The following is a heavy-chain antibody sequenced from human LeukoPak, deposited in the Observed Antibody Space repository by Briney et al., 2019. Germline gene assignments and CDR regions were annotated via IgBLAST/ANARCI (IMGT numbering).Heavy chain of an antibody. D-gene: IGHD1-1*01. V-gene: IGHV3-66*01. CDR1: GFTVSSNY. Sequence: PGGSLRLSCAASGFTVSSNYMSWVRQAPGKGLEWVSVIYSGGSTYYADSVKGRFTISGDNSKNILYLQMNNLRGEDTAVYYCAKAGARGNVNWFDSWGQGTLVTVSS. CDR3: AKAGARGNVNWFDS. CDR2: IYSGGST. J-gene: IGHJ5*01.